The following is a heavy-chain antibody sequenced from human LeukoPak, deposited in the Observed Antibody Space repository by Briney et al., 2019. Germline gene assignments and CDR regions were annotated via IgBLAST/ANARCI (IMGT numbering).Heavy chain of an antibody. CDR2: LNGDGDYT. Sequence: GGSLRLSCAVSGFTFSNYWMYWVRQGPGKGLVWVSRLNGDGDYTNYEDSVKGRFTISRDNARNTLYLQMNSLRAEDTAVYYCVRGSNGWSGMDVWGQGTTVTVSS. V-gene: IGHV3-74*01. CDR1: GFTFSNYW. D-gene: IGHD6-19*01. CDR3: VRGSNGWSGMDV. J-gene: IGHJ6*02.